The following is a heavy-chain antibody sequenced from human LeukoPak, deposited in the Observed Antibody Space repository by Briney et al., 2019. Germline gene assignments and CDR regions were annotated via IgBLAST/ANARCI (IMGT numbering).Heavy chain of an antibody. CDR2: INHSGSI. D-gene: IGHD3-10*01. Sequence: SETLSLTCAVYGGSFSGYYWSWIRQPPGKGLEWIGEINHSGSINYNPSLKSRVTVSVDTSKNQFSLKLSSVTAADTAVHYCASSYYYGSGSYRPFYFDYWGQGTLVTVSS. CDR1: GGSFSGYY. CDR3: ASSYYYGSGSYRPFYFDY. V-gene: IGHV4-34*01. J-gene: IGHJ4*02.